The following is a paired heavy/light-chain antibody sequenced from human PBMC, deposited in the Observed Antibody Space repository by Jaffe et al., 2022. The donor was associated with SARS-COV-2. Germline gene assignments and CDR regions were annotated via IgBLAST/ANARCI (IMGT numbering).Light chain of an antibody. J-gene: IGKJ5*01. CDR1: QSVSSNY. CDR2: GAS. CDR3: QQYGSSPIT. Sequence: EIVLTQSPGSLSLSPGETATLSCRASQSVSSNYLAWYQRKPGQAPRLLMYGASTRATDIPDRFSGSGSGTDFTLTISRLEPEDFAVYYCQQYGSSPITFGQGTRLEIK. V-gene: IGKV3-20*01.
Heavy chain of an antibody. CDR1: GFTFRSHS. J-gene: IGHJ3*01. CDR3: ARAPAGYNYGYLV. V-gene: IGHV3-30*03. Sequence: QVQLVESGGGVVQPGRSLRLSCAASGFTFRSHSIHWVRQAPGKGLEWVSVISFDGSDKYADSVKGRFTISRDNSRNTVFLQMNSLRPEDTGVYHCARAPAGYNYGYLVWGQGTMVTVSS. CDR2: ISFDGSDK. D-gene: IGHD5-18*01.